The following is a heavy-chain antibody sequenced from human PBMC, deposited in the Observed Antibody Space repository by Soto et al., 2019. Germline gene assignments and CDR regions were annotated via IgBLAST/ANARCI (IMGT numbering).Heavy chain of an antibody. Sequence: GGSLRLSCAASGFIFTNAWMNWVRQAPGKGLEWVGRIKSKTDGGTTDYTAPVKGRFTISRDDSKNTLYLQINSLKTEDTAVYYCSTGGIIHDAFDIWGQGTLVTVSS. CDR1: GFIFTNAW. J-gene: IGHJ3*02. D-gene: IGHD1-20*01. V-gene: IGHV3-15*07. CDR2: IKSKTDGGTT. CDR3: STGGIIHDAFDI.